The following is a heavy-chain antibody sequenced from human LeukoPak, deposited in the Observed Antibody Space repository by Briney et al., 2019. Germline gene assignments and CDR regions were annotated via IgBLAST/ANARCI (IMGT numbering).Heavy chain of an antibody. CDR2: ISGSGGST. J-gene: IGHJ4*02. Sequence: GGSLRLSCAASGFTFSSYAMSWVRQAPGKGLEWVSAISGSGGSTYYADSVKGRFTVSRDNSKNTLYLQMNSLRAEDTAVYYCAKSGSWDIVVVPAASWGQGTLVTVSS. V-gene: IGHV3-23*01. CDR1: GFTFSSYA. D-gene: IGHD2-2*01. CDR3: AKSGSWDIVVVPAAS.